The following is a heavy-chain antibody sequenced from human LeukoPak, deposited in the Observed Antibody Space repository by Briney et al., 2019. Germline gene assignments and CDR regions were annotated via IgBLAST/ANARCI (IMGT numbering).Heavy chain of an antibody. Sequence: GGSLRLSCTASGFTFSIYWMHWARHAPGKRLVCVSRINSDGSDTIYADSVKDLFTKSRDNAKNTLYLAMNSLRAGDTAVYYCARDVVLSGTDAFDIWGQGTRVTVSS. CDR2: INSDGSDT. V-gene: IGHV3-74*01. D-gene: IGHD2-15*01. J-gene: IGHJ3*02. CDR1: GFTFSIYW. CDR3: ARDVVLSGTDAFDI.